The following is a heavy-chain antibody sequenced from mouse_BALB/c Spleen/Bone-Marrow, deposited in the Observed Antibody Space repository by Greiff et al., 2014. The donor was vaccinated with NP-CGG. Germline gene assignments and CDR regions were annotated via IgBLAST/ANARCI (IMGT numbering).Heavy chain of an antibody. CDR1: GYSFTGYN. CDR3: ARRGSSGYWFAY. CDR2: IDPYYGGT. J-gene: IGHJ3*01. Sequence: VQLQQSGPELEKPGASVKISCQASGYSFTGYNINWVKQSNGKSLEWLGNIDPYYGGTSYSQKFKAKATLTVDRSSSTAYMQLKSLTSEDSAVYYCARRGSSGYWFAYWGQGTLVTVSA. V-gene: IGHV1-39*01. D-gene: IGHD3-1*01.